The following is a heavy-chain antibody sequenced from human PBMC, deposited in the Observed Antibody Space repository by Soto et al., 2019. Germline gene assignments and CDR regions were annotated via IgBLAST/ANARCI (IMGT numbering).Heavy chain of an antibody. J-gene: IGHJ4*02. V-gene: IGHV4-34*01. CDR3: ARGRMIPIDNGITGTSFDY. CDR1: GGSFSGYY. CDR2: INHSGST. D-gene: IGHD1-7*01. Sequence: QVQLQQWGAGLLKPSETLSLTCAVYGGSFSGYYWSWIRQPPGKGLEWIGEINHSGSTNYNPSLKSRVTISVDTSKNQFSLKLSSVTAADTAVYYCARGRMIPIDNGITGTSFDYWGQGTLVTVSS.